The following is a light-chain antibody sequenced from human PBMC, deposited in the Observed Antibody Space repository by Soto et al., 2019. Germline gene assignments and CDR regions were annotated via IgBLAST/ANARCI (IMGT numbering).Light chain of an antibody. CDR2: EVS. Sequence: QSALTQPASVSGSPGQSITISCTGTSSDVGGYNYVSWYQQHPGKAPKLMIYEVSNRPSGISNRFSGSKSGNAASLTISGLQAGDEAEYYCSSYTSSSTWVFGGGTKLTVL. CDR1: SSDVGGYNY. J-gene: IGLJ3*02. CDR3: SSYTSSSTWV. V-gene: IGLV2-14*01.